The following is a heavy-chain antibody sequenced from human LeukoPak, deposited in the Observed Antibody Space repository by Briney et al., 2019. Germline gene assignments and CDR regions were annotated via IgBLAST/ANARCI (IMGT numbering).Heavy chain of an antibody. CDR1: GGTLSSYA. J-gene: IGHJ3*02. V-gene: IGHV1-69*13. CDR3: ARTGSLRPHAFDI. Sequence: SVKVSCKASGGTLSSYAISWARQAPGQGLEWMGGIIPIFGTANYAQKFQGRVTITADESTSTAYMELSSLRSEDTAVYYCARTGSLRPHAFDIWGQGTMVTVSS. CDR2: IIPIFGTA. D-gene: IGHD4-17*01.